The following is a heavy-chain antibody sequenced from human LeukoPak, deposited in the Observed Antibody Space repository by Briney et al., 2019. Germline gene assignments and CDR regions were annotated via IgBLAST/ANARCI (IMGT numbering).Heavy chain of an antibody. Sequence: KPSETLSLTCSVSGGSISSSSSYWGWIRQPPGKGLEWIGSIYYSGSTYYNPSLKSRVTISVDTSKNQFSLKLSSVTAADTAVYYCARYSGSYFGTDYWGQGTLVTVSS. V-gene: IGHV4-39*01. J-gene: IGHJ4*02. D-gene: IGHD1-26*01. CDR3: ARYSGSYFGTDY. CDR2: IYYSGST. CDR1: GGSISSSSSY.